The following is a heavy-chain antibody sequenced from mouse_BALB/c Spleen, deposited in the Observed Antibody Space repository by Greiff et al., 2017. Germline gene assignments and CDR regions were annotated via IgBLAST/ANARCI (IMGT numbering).Heavy chain of an antibody. V-gene: IGHV3-2*02. D-gene: IGHD1-1*01. CDR3: ARAGDYGRGDYAMDY. CDR1: GYSITSDYA. J-gene: IGHJ4*01. CDR2: ISYSGST. Sequence: EVQLQESGPGLVKPSQSLSLTCTVTGYSITSDYAWNWIRQFPGNKLEWMGYISYSGSTSYNPSLKSRISITRDTSKNQFFLQLNSVTTEDTATYYCARAGDYGRGDYAMDYWGQGTSVTVSS.